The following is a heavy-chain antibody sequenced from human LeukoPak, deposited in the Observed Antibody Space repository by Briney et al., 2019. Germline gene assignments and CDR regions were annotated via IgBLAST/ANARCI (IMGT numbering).Heavy chain of an antibody. J-gene: IGHJ4*02. CDR3: ARRPIFGVIILPGGYFDY. D-gene: IGHD3-3*01. CDR2: ISSSSSYI. CDR1: GFTFSSYS. Sequence: PGGSLRLSCAASGFTFSSYSMNWVRQAPGKGPEWVSSISSSSSYIYYADSVKGRFTISRDNAKNSLYLQMNSLRAEDTAVYYCARRPIFGVIILPGGYFDYWGQGTLVTVSS. V-gene: IGHV3-21*01.